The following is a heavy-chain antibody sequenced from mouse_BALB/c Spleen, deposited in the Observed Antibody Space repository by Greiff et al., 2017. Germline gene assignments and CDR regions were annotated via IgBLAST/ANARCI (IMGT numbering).Heavy chain of an antibody. D-gene: IGHD1-1*01. CDR2: IDPSDSYT. Sequence: VQLQQPGAELVKPGASVKLSCKASGYTFTSYWMHWVKQRPGKGLEWIGEIDPSDSYTNYNQKFKGKATLTVDKSSSTAYMQLSSLTSEDSAVYYCSPDNYGSSLFAYWGQGTLVTVSA. CDR1: GYTFTSYW. V-gene: IGHV1-69*02. CDR3: SPDNYGSSLFAY. J-gene: IGHJ3*01.